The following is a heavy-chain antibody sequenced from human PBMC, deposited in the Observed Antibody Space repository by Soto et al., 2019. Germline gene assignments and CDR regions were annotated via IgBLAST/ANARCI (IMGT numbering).Heavy chain of an antibody. J-gene: IGHJ6*02. CDR1: GVTFSNAA. D-gene: IGHD2-2*02. V-gene: IGHV1-69*01. CDR2: IIPIFGGA. CDR3: ARAGQYRHQAIITEYFGMDV. Sequence: VQVVQSEAEAKKPGSSVKLSCEVSGVTFSNAAFSWVRQAPGQGLEWMGGIIPIFGGAKYAQKFQGRVEITADELTDILYMEVTRLTIDDTAFYFCARAGQYRHQAIITEYFGMDVWGQGTTVTVS.